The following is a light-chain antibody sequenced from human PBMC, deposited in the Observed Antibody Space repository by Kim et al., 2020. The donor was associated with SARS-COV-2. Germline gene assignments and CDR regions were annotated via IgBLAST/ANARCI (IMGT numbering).Light chain of an antibody. Sequence: VTNSCTGSSSNIGAGYDVHWYQQLPGTAPQLLVYCNSNRPSGVPDRFSCSKAGTSASLAITGLQAEDEADYYCQSYDSSLSGHVVFGGGTKLTVL. CDR3: QSYDSSLSGHVV. CDR1: SSNIGAGYD. J-gene: IGLJ2*01. V-gene: IGLV1-40*01. CDR2: CNS.